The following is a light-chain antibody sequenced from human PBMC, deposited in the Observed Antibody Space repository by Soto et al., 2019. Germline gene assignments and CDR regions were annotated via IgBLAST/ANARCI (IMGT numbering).Light chain of an antibody. J-gene: IGKJ2*01. V-gene: IGKV3-15*01. CDR1: QSFSHN. Sequence: EMVMTQSPVTLSVSPGGRATLSCRASQSFSHNLAWYQQNPGQAPRLLIYGASVRATGIPSRFTGSVSGTEFTLTISSLQTEDFAVYYCQQYNNWPPIYTFGQGTRLDIK. CDR3: QQYNNWPPIYT. CDR2: GAS.